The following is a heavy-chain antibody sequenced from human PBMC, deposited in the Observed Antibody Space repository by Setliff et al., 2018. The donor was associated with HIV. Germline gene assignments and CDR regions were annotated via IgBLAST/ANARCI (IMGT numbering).Heavy chain of an antibody. Sequence: ASETLSLTCTVSGGSISSTYWSWIRQPPGKGLEWIGYIYYTGTTDYSPSFKSRVTISLDTSKTQFSLKLNSVTAADTAVYYCARGQPQGGGTYWSAFDIWGQGTMVTVSS. J-gene: IGHJ3*02. CDR3: ARGQPQGGGTYWSAFDI. D-gene: IGHD1-26*01. V-gene: IGHV4-59*01. CDR2: IYYTGTT. CDR1: GGSISSTY.